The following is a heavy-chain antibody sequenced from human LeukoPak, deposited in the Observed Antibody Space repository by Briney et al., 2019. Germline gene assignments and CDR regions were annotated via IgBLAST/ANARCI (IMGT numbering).Heavy chain of an antibody. D-gene: IGHD3-22*01. CDR1: GFTFKNYD. J-gene: IGHJ4*02. CDR2: ISGDTRST. V-gene: IGHV3-23*01. CDR3: ARRDVLDGQWLFFDY. Sequence: GGSLRLSCEVSGFTFKNYDMNWARQAPGKGLEWVSTISGDTRSTNYADSVKGRFTISRDNSKNTLYLQMHSLRAEDTAVYYCARRDVLDGQWLFFDYWGQGTLVTVSS.